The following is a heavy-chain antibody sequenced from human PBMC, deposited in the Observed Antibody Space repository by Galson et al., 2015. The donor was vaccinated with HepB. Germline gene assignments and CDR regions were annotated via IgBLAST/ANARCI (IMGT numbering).Heavy chain of an antibody. CDR1: GLTFSSYA. J-gene: IGHJ6*02. V-gene: IGHV3-23*01. Sequence: SLRLSCAASGLTFSSYAMSWVRQAPGKGLEWVSAISGSGGSTYYADSVKGRFTISRDNSKNTLYLQMNSLRAEDTAVYYCAKGEDIVVVPAAGWYYYYGMDFWGQGTTVTVSS. D-gene: IGHD2-2*01. CDR2: ISGSGGST. CDR3: AKGEDIVVVPAAGWYYYYGMDF.